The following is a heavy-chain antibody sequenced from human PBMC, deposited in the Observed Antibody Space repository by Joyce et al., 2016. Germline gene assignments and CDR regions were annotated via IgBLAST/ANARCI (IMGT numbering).Heavy chain of an antibody. Sequence: QVTLRESGPALVKPTQTLRLTCTFSGFSLNTRGMCVSWIRQPPGKALEWLARIDWDDDKFYSTSLKTRLTISKDTSKNQVFLTMTNMDPVDTATYYCARMPPPTRIMAGIVWGQGTLVTVSS. D-gene: IGHD6-19*01. CDR1: GFSLNTRGMC. CDR3: ARMPPPTRIMAGIV. J-gene: IGHJ4*02. V-gene: IGHV2-70*17. CDR2: IDWDDDK.